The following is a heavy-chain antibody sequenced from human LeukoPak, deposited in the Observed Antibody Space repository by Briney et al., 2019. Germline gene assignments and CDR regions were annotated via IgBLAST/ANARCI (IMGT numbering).Heavy chain of an antibody. J-gene: IGHJ4*02. CDR3: TTILFY. CDR1: GFTFSSYG. V-gene: IGHV3-23*01. D-gene: IGHD2/OR15-2a*01. CDR2: ISGSGGST. Sequence: GGTLRLSCAASGFTFSSYGMSWVRQAPGKGLEWVSAISGSGGSTYYADSVKGRFTISRDNSKNTLYLQMNSLKTEDTAVYYCTTILFYWGQGTLVTVSS.